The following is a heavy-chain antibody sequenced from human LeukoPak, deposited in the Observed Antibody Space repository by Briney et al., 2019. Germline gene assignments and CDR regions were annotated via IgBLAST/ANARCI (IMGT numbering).Heavy chain of an antibody. CDR1: GGTFSSYA. V-gene: IGHV1-69*05. CDR2: IIPIFGTA. J-gene: IGHJ1*01. Sequence: ASVRVSCKASGGTFSSYAISWVRQAPGRGLEWMGGIIPIFGTANYAQKLQRRVTITTDESTSTAYMELSSLRSEDTAVYYCARGAEYFQHWGQGTLVTVSS. CDR3: ARGAEYFQH.